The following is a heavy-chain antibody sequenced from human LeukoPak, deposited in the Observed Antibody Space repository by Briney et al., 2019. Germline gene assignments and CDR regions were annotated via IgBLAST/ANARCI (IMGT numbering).Heavy chain of an antibody. CDR2: ISSSGSTI. J-gene: IGHJ5*02. D-gene: IGHD1-14*01. CDR3: ARVPPSALSMVTGDWFDP. Sequence: GGSLRLSCAASGFTFSDYYMSWIRQAPGKGLEWVSYISSSGSTIYYADSVKGRFTISRDNAKNSLYLQMNSLRAEDTAVYYCARVPPSALSMVTGDWFDPWGQGTLVTVSS. V-gene: IGHV3-11*01. CDR1: GFTFSDYY.